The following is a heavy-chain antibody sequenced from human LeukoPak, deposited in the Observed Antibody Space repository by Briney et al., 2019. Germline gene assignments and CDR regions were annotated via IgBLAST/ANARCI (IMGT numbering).Heavy chain of an antibody. J-gene: IGHJ4*02. CDR2: IHYSGST. CDR3: ARGDDCKSAYFDN. Sequence: PSETLSLTCTVSGVSFSSYNWNWIRQPPGKGLEWIGYIHYSGSTNYNPSLKSRVTMSLDTSKNNFSLRLTSVTAADTAVYYCARGDDCKSAYFDNLGQGRMVTVSS. D-gene: IGHD2-21*01. CDR1: GVSFSSYN. V-gene: IGHV4-59*01.